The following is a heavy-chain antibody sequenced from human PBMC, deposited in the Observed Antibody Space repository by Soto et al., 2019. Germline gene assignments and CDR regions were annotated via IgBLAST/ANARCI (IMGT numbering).Heavy chain of an antibody. CDR1: GFTFSSYA. CDR3: AKDSVRKTTWEKSSYYYGMDD. V-gene: IGHV3-23*01. CDR2: ISGSGGST. J-gene: IGHJ6*02. D-gene: IGHD4-17*01. Sequence: GESLKISCAASGFTFSSYAMSWVRQAPGKGLEWVSAISGSGGSTYYADSVKGRFTISRDNSKNTLYLHMNSLRAEDTAVYYCAKDSVRKTTWEKSSYYYGMDDWGQSTTVTVSS.